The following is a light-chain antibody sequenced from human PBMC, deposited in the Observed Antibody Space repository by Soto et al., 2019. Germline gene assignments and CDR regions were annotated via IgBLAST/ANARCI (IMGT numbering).Light chain of an antibody. J-gene: IGKJ4*01. Sequence: EIVMTQSPAALSVSPGERATLSCGASQSISNNLAWYQQKAGQAPRLLIYGASTRATGIPARFSGSGSGTEFTLTIASLQSEDFAVYYCQQYNQWPLTFGGGTKVEI. CDR3: QQYNQWPLT. V-gene: IGKV3-15*01. CDR1: QSISNN. CDR2: GAS.